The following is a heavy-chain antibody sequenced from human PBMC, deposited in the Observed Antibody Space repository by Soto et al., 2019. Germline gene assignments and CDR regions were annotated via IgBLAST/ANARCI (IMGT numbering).Heavy chain of an antibody. D-gene: IGHD1-7*01. V-gene: IGHV4-30-4*01. CDR2: IYYSGST. CDR3: ARDTRITGTTGYYYYGMDV. Sequence: PSETLSLTCTVSGGSISSGDYYWSWIRQPPGKGLEWIGYIYYSGSTYYNPSLKSRVTISVDTSKNQFSLKLSSVTAADTAVYYCARDTRITGTTGYYYYGMDVWGQGTTVTVSS. J-gene: IGHJ6*02. CDR1: GGSISSGDYY.